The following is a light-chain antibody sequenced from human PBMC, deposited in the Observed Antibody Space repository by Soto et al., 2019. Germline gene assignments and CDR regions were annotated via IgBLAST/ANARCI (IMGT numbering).Light chain of an antibody. V-gene: IGKV1-6*01. Sequence: AIQMTQSPSSLSASVGDRVTITCRASQGIGNDLGWYQQKPGKAPQPLIYAASNLQSGVPSRFSGSASGTDFTLTISSLQPEDFATYYCLQDYTYPRTFGQGTKVEVK. J-gene: IGKJ1*01. CDR3: LQDYTYPRT. CDR1: QGIGND. CDR2: AAS.